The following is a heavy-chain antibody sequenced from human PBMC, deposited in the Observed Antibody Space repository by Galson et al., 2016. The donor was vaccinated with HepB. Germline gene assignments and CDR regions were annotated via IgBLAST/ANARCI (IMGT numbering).Heavy chain of an antibody. CDR2: IWHDGSNK. Sequence: SLRLSCAASGFSFNTHGMHWVRQAPDKGLEWVAFIWHDGSNKYYADSVKGRSTMSRDNSKNTLYLQMKRLRAEDTAVYHCAKDPSSGWYKYYHGMDVWGQGTTVTVSS. CDR1: GFSFNTHG. V-gene: IGHV3-33*06. CDR3: AKDPSSGWYKYYHGMDV. J-gene: IGHJ6*02. D-gene: IGHD6-19*01.